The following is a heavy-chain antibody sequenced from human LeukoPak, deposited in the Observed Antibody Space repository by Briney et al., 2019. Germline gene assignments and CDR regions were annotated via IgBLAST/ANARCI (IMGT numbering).Heavy chain of an antibody. CDR2: IYYSGST. J-gene: IGHJ4*02. V-gene: IGHV4-59*01. CDR1: GGSISSYY. CDR3: ATLAGFGELFPFDY. D-gene: IGHD3-10*01. Sequence: SETLSLTCTVSGGSISSYYWSWIRQPPGKGLEWIGYIYYSGSTNYNPSLKSRVTISVDTSKNQFSLKLSSVTAADTAVYYCATLAGFGELFPFDYWGQGTLVTVSS.